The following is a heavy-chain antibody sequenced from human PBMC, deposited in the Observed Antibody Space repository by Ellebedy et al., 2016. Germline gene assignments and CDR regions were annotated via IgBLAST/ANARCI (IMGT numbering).Heavy chain of an antibody. V-gene: IGHV1-46*01. Sequence: ASVKVSXXASGYTFTSYYMHWVRQAPGQGLEWMGITNPSGGSTSYAQKFQGRVTMTRDTSTNTVYMELSSLRSEDTAVYYCARAPGGLELQVLTPFNPWGQGTLVTVSS. CDR3: ARAPGGLELQVLTPFNP. CDR2: TNPSGGST. D-gene: IGHD1-7*01. CDR1: GYTFTSYY. J-gene: IGHJ5*02.